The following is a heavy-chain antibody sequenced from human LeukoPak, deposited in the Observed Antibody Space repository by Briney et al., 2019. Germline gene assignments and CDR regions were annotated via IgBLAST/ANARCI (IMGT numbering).Heavy chain of an antibody. J-gene: IGHJ4*02. CDR2: IYTSGST. Sequence: SETLSLTCTVSGDSISSHYWGWIRQPAGKGLEWIGRIYTSGSTNYNPSLKSRVTMSVDTSKNQFSLKLSSVTAADTAVYYCARGGDFTERDYSDYWGQGTLVTVSS. V-gene: IGHV4-4*07. D-gene: IGHD1-1*01. CDR3: ARGGDFTERDYSDY. CDR1: GDSISSHY.